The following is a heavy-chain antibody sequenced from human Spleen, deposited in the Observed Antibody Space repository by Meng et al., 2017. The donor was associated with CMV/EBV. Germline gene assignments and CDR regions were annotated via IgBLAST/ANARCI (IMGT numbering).Heavy chain of an antibody. Sequence: ASGFTFSSYVMTWVRQAPGKGLEWVSGIHGGGAATYYADSVRGRFSISRDNSKNTLYLQMNSLRAGDTAVYYCAKAPYGSTRNWFDSWGQGTLVTVSS. CDR3: AKAPYGSTRNWFDS. D-gene: IGHD1-26*01. V-gene: IGHV3-23*01. CDR1: GFTFSSYV. J-gene: IGHJ5*01. CDR2: IHGGGAAT.